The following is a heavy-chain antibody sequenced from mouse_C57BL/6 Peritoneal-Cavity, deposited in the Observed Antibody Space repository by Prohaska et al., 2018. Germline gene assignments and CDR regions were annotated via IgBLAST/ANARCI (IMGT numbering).Heavy chain of an antibody. CDR1: CFPITSGYY. CDR3: AGDSNGYWYFDV. V-gene: IGHV12-3*01. CDR2: ITHSCET. Sequence: QMQLQESGPGLVKPSQSLFLTCSITCFPITSGYYWIWIRQAPGNALEWIGYITHSCETYYKPSLQSPISNTRETSKNHFFLQLNSVTTEDTAMDYCAGDSNGYWYFDVWGTGTTVTVSS. J-gene: IGHJ1*03. D-gene: IGHD1-1*02.